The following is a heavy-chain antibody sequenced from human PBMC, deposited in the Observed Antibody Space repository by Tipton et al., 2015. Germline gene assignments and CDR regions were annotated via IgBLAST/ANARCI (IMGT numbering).Heavy chain of an antibody. Sequence: TLSLTCAVYGGSFTGYYWSWIRQTPGKGLEWIGCINYSGSTTYNPSLKSRVTISVDTSKNQFSLKLSSVTAADTAVYYCARDPDAFDIWGQGTMVTVSS. CDR3: ARDPDAFDI. V-gene: IGHV4-59*01. CDR1: GGSFTGYY. CDR2: INYSGST. J-gene: IGHJ3*02.